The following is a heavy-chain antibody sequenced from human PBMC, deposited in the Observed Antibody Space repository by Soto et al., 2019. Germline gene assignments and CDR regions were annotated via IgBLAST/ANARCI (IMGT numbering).Heavy chain of an antibody. CDR3: ARRYSSGSYDVFDI. J-gene: IGHJ3*02. V-gene: IGHV4-59*01. D-gene: IGHD6-19*01. CDR2: IYHIGTT. Sequence: QVQLQESGPGLVKPSETLSLTCTVSGGFSSHYYWSWIRQPPGKELEWIGYIYHIGTTNYNPSLESRVTLPVDTSKNEFSLRLNSVTAADTAVYYCARRYSSGSYDVFDIWGQGTMVTVSS. CDR1: GGFSSHYY.